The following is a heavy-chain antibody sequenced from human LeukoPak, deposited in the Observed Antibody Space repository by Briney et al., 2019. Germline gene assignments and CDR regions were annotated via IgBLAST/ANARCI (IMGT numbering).Heavy chain of an antibody. CDR1: GFTFSSYW. CDR2: IKDDGTEK. D-gene: IGHD4-17*01. V-gene: IGHV3-7*01. CDR3: TRERLYGASALDY. J-gene: IGHJ4*02. Sequence: GGSLRLSCAASGFTFSSYWMTWVRQAPGKGLERVAQIKDDGTEKFYLDSLRGRFTISRDNSKDSLYLHINSLRAEDTAVYYCTRERLYGASALDYWGQGTVVTASS.